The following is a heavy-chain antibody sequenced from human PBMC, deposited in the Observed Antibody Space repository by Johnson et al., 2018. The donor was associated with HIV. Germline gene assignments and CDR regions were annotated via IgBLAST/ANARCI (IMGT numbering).Heavy chain of an antibody. Sequence: VQLVESGGGVAQPGRSLRLSCAASGLTFSSYGIHWVRQAPGKGLEWVSGISWNSGSIGYADSVKGRFTISRDNAKNSLYLQMNSLRAEDTALYYCAKDIAATADAFDIWGQGTMVTVSS. J-gene: IGHJ3*02. CDR1: GLTFSSYG. CDR2: ISWNSGSI. CDR3: AKDIAATADAFDI. V-gene: IGHV3-9*01. D-gene: IGHD6-25*01.